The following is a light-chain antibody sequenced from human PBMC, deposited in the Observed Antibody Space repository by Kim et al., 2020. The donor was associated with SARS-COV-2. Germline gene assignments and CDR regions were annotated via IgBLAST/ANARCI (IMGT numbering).Light chain of an antibody. CDR3: CSYAGSYTPWV. CDR2: DVS. CDR1: RSDVGGYNY. Sequence: QSVTISCTGTRSDVGGYNYVSWYQQHPGKAPNLMIYDVSKRPSGVPDRFSGSKSGNTASLTISGLQAEDEADYYCCSYAGSYTPWVFGGGTKLTVL. V-gene: IGLV2-11*01. J-gene: IGLJ3*02.